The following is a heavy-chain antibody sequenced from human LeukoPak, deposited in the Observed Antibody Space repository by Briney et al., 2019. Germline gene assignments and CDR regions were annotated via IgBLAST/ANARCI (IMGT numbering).Heavy chain of an antibody. CDR2: IYHTGST. J-gene: IGHJ4*02. D-gene: IGHD3-22*01. V-gene: IGHV4-59*01. CDR3: ARQYYYESSGFWY. CDR1: GGSISSYY. Sequence: SETLTLTCIVSGGSISSYYWSWIRQPPGKGLEWIGYIYHTGSTKYNPSLKSRVTISVDTSKNQFSQKLSSVTAADTAVYYCARQYYYESSGFWYWGQGTLVTVSS.